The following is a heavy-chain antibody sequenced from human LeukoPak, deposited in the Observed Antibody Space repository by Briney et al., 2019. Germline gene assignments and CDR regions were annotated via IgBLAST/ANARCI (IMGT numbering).Heavy chain of an antibody. CDR1: GGSISSYY. CDR2: IYYSGST. Sequence: PSETLSLTCTVSGGSISSYYWSWLRQPPGKGLEWIGYIYYSGSTNYNPSLKSRVTISVDPSKNQFSLKLSSVTAADTAVYYCARGIESYGDYGYWGQGILVTVSS. V-gene: IGHV4-59*01. D-gene: IGHD4-17*01. J-gene: IGHJ4*02. CDR3: ARGIESYGDYGY.